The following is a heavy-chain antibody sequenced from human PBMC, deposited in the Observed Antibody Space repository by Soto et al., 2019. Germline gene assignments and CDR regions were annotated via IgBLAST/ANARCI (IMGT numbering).Heavy chain of an antibody. CDR3: ARMYYYDSSGYYRLGRKNWFDP. CDR2: IIPIFGTA. V-gene: IGHV1-69*13. D-gene: IGHD3-22*01. Sequence: GASVKVSCKASGGTFSSYAISWVRQAPGQGLEWMGGIIPIFGTANYAQKFQGRVTITADESTSTAYMELSSLRSEDTAVYYCARMYYYDSSGYYRLGRKNWFDPWGQGTLVTVSS. CDR1: GGTFSSYA. J-gene: IGHJ5*02.